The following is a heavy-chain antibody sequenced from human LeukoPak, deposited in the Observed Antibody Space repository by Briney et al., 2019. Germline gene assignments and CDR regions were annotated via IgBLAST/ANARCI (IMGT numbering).Heavy chain of an antibody. V-gene: IGHV1-18*01. CDR3: ARVAEAYSSDYYYYYYGMDV. CDR2: ISAYNGNT. J-gene: IGHJ6*02. CDR1: GYTFTSYG. D-gene: IGHD5-18*01. Sequence: RASVKVSCKASGYTFTSYGISWVRQAPGQGLEWMGWISAYNGNTNYAQKLQGRVTMTTDTSTSTAYMELRSLRSDDTAVYYCARVAEAYSSDYYYYYYGMDVWGQGTTVTVSS.